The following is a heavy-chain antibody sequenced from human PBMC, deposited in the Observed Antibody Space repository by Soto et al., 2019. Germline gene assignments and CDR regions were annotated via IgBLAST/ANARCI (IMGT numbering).Heavy chain of an antibody. CDR1: GGSISNVNDC. CDR3: ASGPSGDKVDY. Sequence: QVQLQESGPGLVKPSQTLSLTCIVSGGSISNVNDCWSWIRQRPDKGLEWIGHIYSGGSIYNNPSLTSRVTILVDTSTNQFSLQLSSVSAADTAFYYCASGPSGDKVDYWGQGTLVTVSS. V-gene: IGHV4-30-4*01. CDR2: IYSGGSI. D-gene: IGHD7-27*01. J-gene: IGHJ4*02.